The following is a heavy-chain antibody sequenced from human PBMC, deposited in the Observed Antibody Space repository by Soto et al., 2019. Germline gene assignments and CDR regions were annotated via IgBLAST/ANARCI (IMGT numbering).Heavy chain of an antibody. CDR2: IIPVLGVA. CDR1: GVTFSSYT. Sequence: QVQLVQSGAEVRKPGSSVKVSCKASGVTFSSYTISWVRQAPGQGLEWMGRIIPVLGVANYAPKFQGRLTMITEEPTGTVYRYLSSLRSEDRAMYCARWLINGDSEVSEFWGQGTVITVSS. J-gene: IGHJ3*01. CDR3: ARWLINGDSEVSEF. D-gene: IGHD2-8*01. V-gene: IGHV1-69*16.